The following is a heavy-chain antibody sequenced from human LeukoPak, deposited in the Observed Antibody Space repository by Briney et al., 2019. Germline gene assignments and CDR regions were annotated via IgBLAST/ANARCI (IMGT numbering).Heavy chain of an antibody. CDR1: GGSIRSSSYY. CDR2: IYYSGST. V-gene: IGHV4-39*01. Sequence: SETLSLTCTVSGGSIRSSSYYWGWIRQPPGKGLEWIGSIYYSGSTYYNPSLKSRVTISVDTSKNQFSLKLSSVTAADTAVYYCASSQPKDPGYWGQGTLVTVSS. D-gene: IGHD2-2*01. J-gene: IGHJ4*02. CDR3: ASSQPKDPGY.